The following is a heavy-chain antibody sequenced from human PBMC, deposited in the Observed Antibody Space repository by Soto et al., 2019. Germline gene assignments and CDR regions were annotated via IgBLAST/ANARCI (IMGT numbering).Heavy chain of an antibody. CDR1: GYTFTSYG. CDR3: ARAKDYGEDEPDDAFDI. V-gene: IGHV1-18*01. Sequence: QVQLVQSGAEVKKPGASVKVSCKASGYTFTSYGISWVRQAPGQGLEWMGWISAYNGNTNYAQKLQGRVTMTTDKSTSTAYMELRSLRSDDTAVYYCARAKDYGEDEPDDAFDIWGQGTMVTVSS. CDR2: ISAYNGNT. J-gene: IGHJ3*02. D-gene: IGHD4-17*01.